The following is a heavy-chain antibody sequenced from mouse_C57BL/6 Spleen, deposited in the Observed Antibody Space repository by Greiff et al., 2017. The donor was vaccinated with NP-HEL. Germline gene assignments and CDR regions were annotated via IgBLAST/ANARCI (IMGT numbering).Heavy chain of an antibody. V-gene: IGHV1-20*01. Sequence: EVKLMESGPELVKPGDSVKISCKASGYSFTGYFMNWVMQSHGKSLEWIGRINPYNGDTFYNQKFKGKATLTVDKSSSTAHMELRSLTSEDSAVYYCARSDFYGSSYFDVWGTGTTVTVSS. CDR1: GYSFTGYF. J-gene: IGHJ1*03. CDR3: ARSDFYGSSYFDV. D-gene: IGHD1-1*01. CDR2: INPYNGDT.